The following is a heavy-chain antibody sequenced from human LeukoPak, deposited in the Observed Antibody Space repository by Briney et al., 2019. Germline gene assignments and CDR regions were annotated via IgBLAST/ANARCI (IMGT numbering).Heavy chain of an antibody. CDR1: GLTVSDNY. Sequence: LTGGSLRLSCAASGLTVSDNYMTWVRQAPGKGLEWVSVYAGGSTFYADSVKGRFTISRDNSKNTVYLQMNSLRAEDTAVYYCARDRSYDSSGYPFDSWGQGTLVTVSS. CDR2: YAGGST. CDR3: ARDRSYDSSGYPFDS. D-gene: IGHD3-22*01. J-gene: IGHJ4*02. V-gene: IGHV3-66*02.